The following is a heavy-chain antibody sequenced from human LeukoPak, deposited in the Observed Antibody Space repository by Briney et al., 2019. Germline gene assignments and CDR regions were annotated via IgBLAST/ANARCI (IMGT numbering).Heavy chain of an antibody. CDR1: GFTFGSYA. CDR3: AKYGPQDSGSSHFDY. J-gene: IGHJ4*02. V-gene: IGHV3-23*01. CDR2: IRDSGSST. Sequence: PGGSLRLSCAASGFTFGSYAMNWVRQAPGKGLEWVSAIRDSGSSTHYADSVKGRFTTSRDNSKNTLFLQMNSLRAEDTAIYYCAKYGPQDSGSSHFDYWGQGALVTVSS. D-gene: IGHD1-26*01.